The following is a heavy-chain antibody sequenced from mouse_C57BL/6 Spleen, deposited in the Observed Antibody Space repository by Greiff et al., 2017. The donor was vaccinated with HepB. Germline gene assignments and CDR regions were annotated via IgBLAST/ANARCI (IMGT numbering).Heavy chain of an antibody. J-gene: IGHJ2*01. Sequence: VQLVESGPELVKPGASVKISCKASGYAFSSSWMNWVKQRPGKGLEWIGRIYPGDGDTNYNGKFKGKATLTADKSSSTAYMQLSSLTSEDSAVYFCARENGNYVFDYWGQGTTLTVSS. CDR2: IYPGDGDT. CDR3: ARENGNYVFDY. CDR1: GYAFSSSW. D-gene: IGHD2-1*01. V-gene: IGHV1-82*01.